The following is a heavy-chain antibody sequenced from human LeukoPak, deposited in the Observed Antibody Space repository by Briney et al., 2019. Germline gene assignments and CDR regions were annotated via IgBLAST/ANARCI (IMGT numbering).Heavy chain of an antibody. CDR2: IYYSGST. CDR3: ARGGSDCGGDCYLDY. V-gene: IGHV4-59*01. D-gene: IGHD2-21*02. Sequence: SETLSLTCTVSGGSISSYYWSWIRQPPGKGLEYVGYIYYSGSTYYNPSLKSRVTISVDTSKNQFSLKLSSVTAADTAVYYCARGGSDCGGDCYLDYWGQGTLVTVSS. CDR1: GGSISSYY. J-gene: IGHJ4*02.